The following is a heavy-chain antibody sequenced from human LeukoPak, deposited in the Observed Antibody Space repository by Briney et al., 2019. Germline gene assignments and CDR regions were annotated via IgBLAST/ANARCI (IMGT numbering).Heavy chain of an antibody. J-gene: IGHJ4*02. CDR1: GYTFASYA. D-gene: IGHD6-13*01. Sequence: ASVKVSCKASGYTFASYAMHWVRQAPGQRLEWMGWINAGNGNTKYSQEFQGRVTITRDTSASTAYMELSSLRSEDMAVYYCARSIAAAGHFDYWGQGTLVTVSS. V-gene: IGHV1-3*03. CDR2: INAGNGNT. CDR3: ARSIAAAGHFDY.